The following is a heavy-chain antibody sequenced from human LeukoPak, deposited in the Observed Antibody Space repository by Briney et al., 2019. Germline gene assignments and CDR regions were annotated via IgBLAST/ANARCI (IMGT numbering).Heavy chain of an antibody. D-gene: IGHD3-22*01. Sequence: SETLSLTCTVSGGSISSGSYYWGWIRQPPGKGLEWIGSIYYSGSTYYNPSLKSRVTISVDTSKNQFSLKLSSVTAADTAVYYCARQGTMIVVVIMGFDYWGQGTLVTVSS. V-gene: IGHV4-39*01. CDR3: ARQGTMIVVVIMGFDY. CDR2: IYYSGST. CDR1: GGSISSGSYY. J-gene: IGHJ4*02.